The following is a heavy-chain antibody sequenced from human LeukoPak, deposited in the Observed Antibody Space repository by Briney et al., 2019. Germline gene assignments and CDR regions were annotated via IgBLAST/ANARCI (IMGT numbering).Heavy chain of an antibody. V-gene: IGHV4-34*01. CDR3: ARGRWSSGLNWFDP. CDR2: INHSGST. Sequence: SETLSLTCAVSGGSFSGYYWSWIRQPPGKGLEWIGEINHSGSTNYNPSLKSRVTISVDTSKNQFSLKLSSVTAADTAVYYCARGRWSSGLNWFDPWGQGTLVTVSS. J-gene: IGHJ5*02. D-gene: IGHD3-22*01. CDR1: GGSFSGYY.